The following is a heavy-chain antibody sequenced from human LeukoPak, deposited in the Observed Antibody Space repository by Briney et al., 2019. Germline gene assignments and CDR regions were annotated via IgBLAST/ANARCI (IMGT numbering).Heavy chain of an antibody. Sequence: GGSLRLSCAASGFTFDDYAMHWVRQAPGKGLEWVSGISWNSGSIGYADSVKGRFTISRDNAKNSLYLQMNSLRAEDTALYYCAKDQYHGSGQPFDYWGQGTLVTVSS. J-gene: IGHJ4*02. CDR1: GFTFDDYA. CDR3: AKDQYHGSGQPFDY. D-gene: IGHD3-10*01. CDR2: ISWNSGSI. V-gene: IGHV3-9*01.